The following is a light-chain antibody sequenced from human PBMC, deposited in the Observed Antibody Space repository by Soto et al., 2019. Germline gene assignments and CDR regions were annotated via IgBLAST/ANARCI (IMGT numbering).Light chain of an antibody. V-gene: IGKV1-39*01. J-gene: IGKJ5*01. CDR2: AAS. CDR1: QSISSF. Sequence: DIQMTQSPSSLSASVGDRVTITCRASQSISSFLNWYQQKPGKAPKLLIYAASSLQSGVPSRFSGSGSGTDFTLTIISLQPEDFATYYCQQTYSTQITFGQGTRLEIE. CDR3: QQTYSTQIT.